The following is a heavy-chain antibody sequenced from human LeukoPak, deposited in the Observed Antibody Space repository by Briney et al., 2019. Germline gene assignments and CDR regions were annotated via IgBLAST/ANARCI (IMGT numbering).Heavy chain of an antibody. CDR3: VRDGGSGFDY. D-gene: IGHD1-26*01. J-gene: IGHJ4*02. Sequence: GGSLRLSCAVSGFIFSNFSMHWVRQAPGKGLEWVAVIWYDGSKKFYADSVKGRFTISRDDSKNTLYLQMNSLRAEDTAVYYCVRDGGSGFDYWGQGTLVTVSS. CDR2: IWYDGSKK. V-gene: IGHV3-33*01. CDR1: GFIFSNFS.